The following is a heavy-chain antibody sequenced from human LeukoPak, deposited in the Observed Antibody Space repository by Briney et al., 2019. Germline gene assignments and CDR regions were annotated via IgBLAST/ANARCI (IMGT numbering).Heavy chain of an antibody. CDR2: IKHNGDEL. Sequence: LTGGSLRLSCAASGFTFSSYWMTWVRQAPGKGLEWVANIKHNGDELNYVDSVEDRFTISRGNAKNSLYLHMTSLRAEDTAVYYCARELCTFDSWGQGTLVTVSS. J-gene: IGHJ4*02. V-gene: IGHV3-7*01. CDR3: ARELCTFDS. CDR1: GFTFSSYW. D-gene: IGHD3-16*01.